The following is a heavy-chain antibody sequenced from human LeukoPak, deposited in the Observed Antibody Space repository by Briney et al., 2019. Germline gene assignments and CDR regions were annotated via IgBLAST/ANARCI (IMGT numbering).Heavy chain of an antibody. CDR1: GYTFTSYG. Sequence: GASVKVSCKASGYTFTSYGISWVRQAPGQGLEWMGWISAYNGNTNYAQKLQGRVTMTTDTSTSTAYMELRSLRSDDAAVYYCARAAYYGSGSYYPSDYYYYYMDVWGKGTTVTVSS. CDR3: ARAAYYGSGSYYPSDYYYYYMDV. D-gene: IGHD3-10*01. CDR2: ISAYNGNT. V-gene: IGHV1-18*01. J-gene: IGHJ6*03.